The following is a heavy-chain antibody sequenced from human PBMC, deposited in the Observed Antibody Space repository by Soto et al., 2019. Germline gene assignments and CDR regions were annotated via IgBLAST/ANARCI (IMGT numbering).Heavy chain of an antibody. D-gene: IGHD2-2*01. CDR1: VGSISRDC. Sequence: SETLSLSWTVPVGSISRDCWSWFRQAPGKGLEWIGFFYHIGSTTYNPSLRSRVTISADTSKNQFSVKMNSVTAADTAVYYCVSYCTSTSCNWFDPWGQGTLVTVS. CDR3: VSYCTSTSCNWFDP. J-gene: IGHJ5*02. CDR2: FYHIGST. V-gene: IGHV4-59*08.